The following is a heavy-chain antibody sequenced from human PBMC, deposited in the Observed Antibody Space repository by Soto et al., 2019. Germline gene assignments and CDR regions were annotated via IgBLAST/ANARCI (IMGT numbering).Heavy chain of an antibody. D-gene: IGHD2-2*01. V-gene: IGHV4-34*01. J-gene: IGHJ1*01. CDR2: INHSGST. CDR3: ARGKKDIVVVPAAMTYFQH. Sequence: QVQLQQWGAGLLKPSETLSLTCAVYGGSFSGYYWSWIRQPPGKGLEWIGEINHSGSTNYNPSPKSRVTISVDTSKNQFSLKLSSVTAADTAVYYCARGKKDIVVVPAAMTYFQHWGQGTLVTVSS. CDR1: GGSFSGYY.